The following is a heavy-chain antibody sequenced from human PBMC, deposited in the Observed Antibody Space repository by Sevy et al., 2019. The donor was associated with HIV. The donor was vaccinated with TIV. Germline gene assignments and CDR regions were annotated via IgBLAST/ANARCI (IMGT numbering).Heavy chain of an antibody. D-gene: IGHD1-26*01. CDR2: VYSGGNT. Sequence: GGSLRLSCAASGFTVSNDYMSWVRRAPGKGLEWVSVVYSGGNTYYADSVKGRFTISRDNSKNMVYLQMNSLRAEDTAAYYCARETVGGYDPWGQGTLVTVSS. CDR1: GFTVSNDY. V-gene: IGHV3-53*01. J-gene: IGHJ5*02. CDR3: ARETVGGYDP.